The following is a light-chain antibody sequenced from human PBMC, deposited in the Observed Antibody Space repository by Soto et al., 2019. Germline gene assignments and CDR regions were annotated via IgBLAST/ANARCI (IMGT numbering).Light chain of an antibody. CDR2: KAS. Sequence: DIQMTQSPSTLSGSVGDRVTITCRASQTIRSWSAWYQQKPGKAPKLLLYKASTLKSGVPSRFSGSGPDKESTLAGISLQPDDSATNYSQHYSSYSEALGQGTKVELK. CDR1: QTIRSW. J-gene: IGKJ1*01. CDR3: QHYSSYSEA. V-gene: IGKV1-5*03.